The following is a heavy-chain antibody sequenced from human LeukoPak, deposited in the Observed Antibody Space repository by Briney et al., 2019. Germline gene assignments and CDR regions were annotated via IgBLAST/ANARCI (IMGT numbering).Heavy chain of an antibody. Sequence: GGSLRLSCAASGFTFSRYGLHWVRQAPGKGLEWVAVIWYDGSNKYYADSVKGRFTISRDNSKNTLYLQMNSLRAEDTAVYYCARDSRKDYGLNWFDPWGQGTLVTVSS. J-gene: IGHJ5*02. CDR3: ARDSRKDYGLNWFDP. D-gene: IGHD4-17*01. V-gene: IGHV3-33*08. CDR1: GFTFSRYG. CDR2: IWYDGSNK.